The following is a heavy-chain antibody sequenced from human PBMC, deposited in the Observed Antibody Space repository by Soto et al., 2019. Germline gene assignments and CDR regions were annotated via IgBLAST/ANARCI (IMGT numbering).Heavy chain of an antibody. CDR1: GFTFSSYG. J-gene: IGHJ4*02. CDR3: AKDRGYSYGFPNC. D-gene: IGHD5-18*01. Sequence: GGSLRLSCAASGFTFSSYGMHWVRQAPGKGLEWVAVISYDGSNKYYADSVKGRFTISRDNSKNTLYLQMNSLRAEDTAVYYCAKDRGYSYGFPNCWGQGTLVTVSS. CDR2: ISYDGSNK. V-gene: IGHV3-30*18.